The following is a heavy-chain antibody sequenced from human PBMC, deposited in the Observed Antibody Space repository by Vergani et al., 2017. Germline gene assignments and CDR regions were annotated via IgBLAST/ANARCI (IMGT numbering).Heavy chain of an antibody. CDR3: ARVDPYCSSTSCYDAFDI. V-gene: IGHV4-61*02. J-gene: IGHJ3*02. D-gene: IGHD2-2*01. CDR2: IYTSGST. Sequence: QVQLQESGPGLVKPSQTLSLTCTVSGGSISSGSYYWSWIRQPAGKGLEWIGRIYTSGSTNYNPSLKSRVTISVDTSKNQFSLKLSSVTAADTAVYYCARVDPYCSSTSCYDAFDIWGQGTTVTVSS. CDR1: GGSISSGSYY.